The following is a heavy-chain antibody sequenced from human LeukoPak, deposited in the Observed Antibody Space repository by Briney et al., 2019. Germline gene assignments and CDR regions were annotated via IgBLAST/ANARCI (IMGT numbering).Heavy chain of an antibody. V-gene: IGHV3-23*01. CDR2: SRGDGET. CDR3: ARRADRGIQL. Sequence: GGSLRLSCAASGFSFSNYAMSWVRQAPARGPEWVSSRGDGETFYADSVEGRFTLSRDDSRNTVYLQLNNLRAEDTAVYYCARRADRGIQLWGQGTLVTVSS. J-gene: IGHJ4*02. CDR1: GFSFSNYA. D-gene: IGHD5-18*01.